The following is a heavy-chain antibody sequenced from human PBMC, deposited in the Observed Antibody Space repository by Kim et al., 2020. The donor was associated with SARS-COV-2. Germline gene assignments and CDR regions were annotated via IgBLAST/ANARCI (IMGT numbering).Heavy chain of an antibody. D-gene: IGHD3-10*01. CDR3: YSWLSNTLWFGGYY. CDR2: ISTNYGS. CDR1: GGSFSSCY. Sequence: SETLSLTCAVYGGSFSSCYWCWVRQPPGRGLEWIGGISTNYGSNTNQSLTSVISISVDASKDQDYLLLIHMTAPSADVNDCYSWLSNTLWFGGYYWG. J-gene: IGHJ4*01. V-gene: IGHV4-34*01.